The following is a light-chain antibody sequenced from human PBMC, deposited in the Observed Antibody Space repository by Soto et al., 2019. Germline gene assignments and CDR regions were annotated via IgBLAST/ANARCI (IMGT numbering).Light chain of an antibody. CDR3: QQYGSSPPWT. CDR2: GAS. V-gene: IGKV3-20*01. Sequence: EIVLTQSPGTLSLSPGERATLSCRASQSVSSSYLAWYQQKPGQAPRLLIYGASSRATGIPDRFSGSGSGTDFALTISILETEDFAMYYCQQYGSSPPWTFGQVTKVEIK. J-gene: IGKJ1*01. CDR1: QSVSSSY.